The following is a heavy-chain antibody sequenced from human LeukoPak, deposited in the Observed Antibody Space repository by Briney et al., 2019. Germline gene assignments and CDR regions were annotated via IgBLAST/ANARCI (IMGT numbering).Heavy chain of an antibody. CDR3: ARDLPRRGIVVVPAARDAFDI. Sequence: EASVKVSCKASGGTFSSYAISWVRQAPGQGLEWMGGIIPIFGTANYAQKFQGRVTITADESTSTAYMELSSLRSEDTAVYYCARDLPRRGIVVVPAARDAFDIWGQGTMVTVSS. CDR1: GGTFSSYA. CDR2: IIPIFGTA. J-gene: IGHJ3*02. D-gene: IGHD2-2*01. V-gene: IGHV1-69*13.